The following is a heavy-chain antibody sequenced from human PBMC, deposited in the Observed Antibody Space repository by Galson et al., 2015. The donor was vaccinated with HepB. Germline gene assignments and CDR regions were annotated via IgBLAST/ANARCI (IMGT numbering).Heavy chain of an antibody. CDR3: ATRNKAVAGPGGYYYYYMDV. V-gene: IGHV1-69*13. CDR2: IIPIFGTA. J-gene: IGHJ6*03. CDR1: GGTFSSYA. D-gene: IGHD6-19*01. Sequence: SVKVSCKASGGTFSSYAISWVRQAPGQGLEWMGGIIPIFGTANYAQKFQGRVTITADESTSTAYMELSSLRSEDTAVYYCATRNKAVAGPGGYYYYYMDVWGKGTTVTVSS.